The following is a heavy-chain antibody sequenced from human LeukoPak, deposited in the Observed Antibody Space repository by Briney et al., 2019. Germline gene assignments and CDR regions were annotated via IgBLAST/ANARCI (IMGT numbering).Heavy chain of an antibody. J-gene: IGHJ4*02. CDR2: ISSSSSTI. V-gene: IGHV3-48*02. CDR3: ARTSTVVTPGY. D-gene: IGHD4-23*01. Sequence: GGSLRLSCAASGFTFSSYSMNWVRQAPGKGLEWVSYISSSSSTIYYADSVKGRFIISRDNAKNSLYLQMSSLRDEDTAVYYCARTSTVVTPGYWGQGTLVTVSS. CDR1: GFTFSSYS.